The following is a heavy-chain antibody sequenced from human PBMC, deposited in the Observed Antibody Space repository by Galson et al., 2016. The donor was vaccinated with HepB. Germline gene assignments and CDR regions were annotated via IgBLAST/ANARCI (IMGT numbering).Heavy chain of an antibody. D-gene: IGHD2-2*01. CDR1: GGPISSGGYY. J-gene: IGHJ4*02. Sequence: TLSLTCTVSGGPISSGGYYWSWIRQHPGKGLEWIGYIYYSGSTYYNPSLKSRVTISVDTSKNQFSLKLSSVTAADTAVYYCAMGLCSSTSCFWDPYFDYWGQGTLVTVSS. V-gene: IGHV4-31*03. CDR3: AMGLCSSTSCFWDPYFDY. CDR2: IYYSGST.